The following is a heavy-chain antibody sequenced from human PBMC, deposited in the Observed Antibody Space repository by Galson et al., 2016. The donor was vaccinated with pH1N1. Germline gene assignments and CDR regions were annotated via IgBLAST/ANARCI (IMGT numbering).Heavy chain of an antibody. J-gene: IGHJ4*02. CDR2: IAWSSGII. D-gene: IGHD5-12*01. CDR1: GFLFSDYA. V-gene: IGHV3-9*01. CDR3: VKDIVSSGYDFTFDQ. Sequence: SLRLSCAASGFLFSDYAMHWVRQAPGKALEWVSGIAWSSGIIGYADSVKGRFTISRDNAKNSLYLQMNALRPEDTALYHCVKDIVSSGYDFTFDQWGQGILVTVSS.